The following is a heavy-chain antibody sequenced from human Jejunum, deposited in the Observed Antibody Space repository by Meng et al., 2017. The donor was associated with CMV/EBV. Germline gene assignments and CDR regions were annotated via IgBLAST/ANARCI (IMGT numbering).Heavy chain of an antibody. J-gene: IGHJ4*02. CDR3: ARINEHDDYYLDY. Sequence: SGFSLTSPKMRVSWIRQPPGKALEWLARIDWDDDKVYSASLKTRLTISKDTSKNQVVLTMANMDPVDTATYYCARINEHDDYYLDYWGQGTLVTVSS. D-gene: IGHD4-17*01. CDR2: IDWDDDK. CDR1: GFSLTSPKMR. V-gene: IGHV2-70D*14.